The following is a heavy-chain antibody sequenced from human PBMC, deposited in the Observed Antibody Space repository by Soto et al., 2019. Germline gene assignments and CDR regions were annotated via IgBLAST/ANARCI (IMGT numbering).Heavy chain of an antibody. D-gene: IGHD3-22*01. CDR1: GYTFSSYT. Sequence: ASVKVSFKASGYTFSSYTMHWVRQAPGQRLEWMGWINAGNGNTKYSQKFQGRVTITRDTSANTAYMEVSSLRSEDTAVYYCARGSDNSGYYPFDYWAQGTLVTVSS. V-gene: IGHV1-3*01. J-gene: IGHJ4*02. CDR2: INAGNGNT. CDR3: ARGSDNSGYYPFDY.